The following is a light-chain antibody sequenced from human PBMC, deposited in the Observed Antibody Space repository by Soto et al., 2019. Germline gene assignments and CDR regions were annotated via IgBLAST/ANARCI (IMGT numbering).Light chain of an antibody. CDR1: QTISNW. J-gene: IGKJ2*01. V-gene: IGKV1-5*03. CDR2: KAS. CDR3: QQYDDYSFT. Sequence: DIQMTQSPSILSASVGDRVTITCRASQTISNWLAWYQQKPGKVPKLLIYKASTLESGVPSRFSGSGSGTDFTLTISSLQPDDFAIYYCQQYDDYSFTFGQGTKLEIK.